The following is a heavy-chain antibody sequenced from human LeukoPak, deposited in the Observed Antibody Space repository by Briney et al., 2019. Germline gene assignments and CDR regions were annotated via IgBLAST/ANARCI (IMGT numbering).Heavy chain of an antibody. Sequence: SETLSLTCAVYGGSFSGYFWSWIRQPPGKGLEWIGEVNHSGRTNYNPSLKSRVTISVDPSKNQFSLNLRSVTAADTAVHYCARGQFQRDYWGQGTLVTVSS. CDR3: ARGQFQRDY. J-gene: IGHJ4*02. CDR2: VNHSGRT. V-gene: IGHV4-34*01. CDR1: GGSFSGYF.